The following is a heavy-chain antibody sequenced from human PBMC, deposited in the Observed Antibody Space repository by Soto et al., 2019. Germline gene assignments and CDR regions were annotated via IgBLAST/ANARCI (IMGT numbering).Heavy chain of an antibody. J-gene: IGHJ4*02. Sequence: KPSETLSLTCTVSGCSISSSSYYWGWIRQPPGKGLEWIGSIYYSGSTYYNPSLKSRVTISVDTSKNQFSLKLSSVTAADTAVYYCARIGGASNWYYWGQGTLVTVSS. CDR2: IYYSGST. D-gene: IGHD2-21*01. CDR3: ARIGGASNWYY. CDR1: GCSISSSSYY. V-gene: IGHV4-39*01.